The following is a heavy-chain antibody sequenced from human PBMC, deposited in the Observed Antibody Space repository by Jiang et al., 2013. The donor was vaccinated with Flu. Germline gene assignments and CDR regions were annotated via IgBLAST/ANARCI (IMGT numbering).Heavy chain of an antibody. V-gene: IGHV4-31*03. J-gene: IGHJ3*02. CDR3: ARGGRGAVDI. CDR1: GGSINSVGYY. CDR2: IYYSGKS. D-gene: IGHD5-24*01. Sequence: GSGLVKPSLTLSLTCSVSGGSINSVGYYWSWIRQHPGKGLEWIGYIYYSGKSYSNPSLQSRAIITLDTSKNHFSLTLNSVTAADTAVYYCARGGRGAVDIWGQGTMVTVSS.